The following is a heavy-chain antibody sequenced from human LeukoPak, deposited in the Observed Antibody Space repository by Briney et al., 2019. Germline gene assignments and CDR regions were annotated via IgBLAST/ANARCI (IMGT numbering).Heavy chain of an antibody. CDR1: GFPFSNYA. Sequence: GGSLRLTCAASGFPFSNYAMTWVRQPPGKGLERVSGISDSGDRTYCADSVKGRFTISRDNSKNMLYLQMNSLRVEDTALYYCAKGLGTSGYHDYWGQGTLVTVSS. V-gene: IGHV3-23*01. CDR2: ISDSGDRT. D-gene: IGHD3-22*01. J-gene: IGHJ4*02. CDR3: AKGLGTSGYHDY.